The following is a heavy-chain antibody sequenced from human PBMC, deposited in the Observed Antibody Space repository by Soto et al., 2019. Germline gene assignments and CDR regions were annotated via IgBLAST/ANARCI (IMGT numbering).Heavy chain of an antibody. D-gene: IGHD3-22*01. CDR2: ISAYNATT. CDR1: GYTFSRYG. Sequence: GASGKGSWKGSGYTFSRYGISWVRQAPGRGLQWMGWISAYNATTHYAQKFQGRVTMTTDTSTSTSYMELRTLRSGDTAGYYCARDYYDDATGPLDYWGQGTLVTVSS. J-gene: IGHJ4*02. CDR3: ARDYYDDATGPLDY. V-gene: IGHV1-18*01.